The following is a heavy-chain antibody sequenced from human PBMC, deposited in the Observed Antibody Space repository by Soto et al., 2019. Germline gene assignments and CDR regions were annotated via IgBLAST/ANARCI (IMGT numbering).Heavy chain of an antibody. CDR1: GFTFSDLY. CDR3: ARALYCSSTSCPLDV. D-gene: IGHD2-2*01. Sequence: GGSLRLSCAASGFTFSDLYMSWIRQAPGKGLEWVSYISSSGSTIYYADSVKGRFTISRDNAKNSLYLQMNSLRAEDTAVYYCARALYCSSTSCPLDVWGKGTTVTVSS. J-gene: IGHJ6*04. CDR2: ISSSGSTI. V-gene: IGHV3-11*01.